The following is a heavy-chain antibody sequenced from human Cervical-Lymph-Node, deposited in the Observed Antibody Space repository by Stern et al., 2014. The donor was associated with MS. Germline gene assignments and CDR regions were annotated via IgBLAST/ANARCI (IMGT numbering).Heavy chain of an antibody. CDR3: ARDSTTGMDV. D-gene: IGHD1-1*01. CDR1: GDTFSSYA. Sequence: MQLVESGAEVKKPGSSVKVSCKTSGDTFSSYAISWVRQGPGQGLEWMGGIVPIFGTAHYAEKFQGRVTITADVSTNTAYMELSRLGSDDTAVYYCARDSTTGMDVWAQGTTVTVSS. J-gene: IGHJ6*02. CDR2: IVPIFGTA. V-gene: IGHV1-69*01.